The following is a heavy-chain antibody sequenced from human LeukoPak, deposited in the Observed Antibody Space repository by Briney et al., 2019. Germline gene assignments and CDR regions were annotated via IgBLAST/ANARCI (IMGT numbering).Heavy chain of an antibody. CDR1: GFCFSNYW. Sequence: GGSLRLSCAASGFCFSNYWMGWVRQAPGKGLACVANIKTDGSETYYVDSVKGRFTISRDNAKNSLFLQMNSLRAEDTAIYYCVSAIRGSPIDYWGQGTLVSVPS. D-gene: IGHD3-10*01. J-gene: IGHJ4*02. CDR3: VSAIRGSPIDY. CDR2: IKTDGSET. V-gene: IGHV3-7*01.